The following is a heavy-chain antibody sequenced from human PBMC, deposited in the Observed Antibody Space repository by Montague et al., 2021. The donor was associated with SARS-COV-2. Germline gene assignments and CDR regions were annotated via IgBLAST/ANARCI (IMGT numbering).Heavy chain of an antibody. D-gene: IGHD4-17*01. J-gene: IGHJ3*02. CDR3: VRVDLCGDSRGAYDI. V-gene: IGHV4-59*01. CDR2: IHDSGAV. Sequence: SETLSLTCTVSGGSISGFHWSWFRRSPGKGLEWIAYIHDSGAVNYNPSLGSRVTISIDTSKNQFSLKVNSVTAADTAVYYCVRVDLCGDSRGAYDIWGQGTVVTVSS. CDR1: GGSISGFH.